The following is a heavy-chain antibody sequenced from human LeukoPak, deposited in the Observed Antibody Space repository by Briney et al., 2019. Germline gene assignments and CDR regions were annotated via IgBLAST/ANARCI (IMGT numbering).Heavy chain of an antibody. D-gene: IGHD3-3*01. J-gene: IGHJ4*02. CDR1: GFTFRTYA. V-gene: IGHV3-23*01. CDR3: ARAGYDFWSGYYTYFDY. Sequence: GGSLRLSCAASGFTFRTYAVMGVGQARGEGGEGGSAITGSGVAPYYADSVKRPFTLSTDNSKNTLHLQMNSLRAEDTGVYYCARAGYDFWSGYYTYFDYWGQGTLVTVSS. CDR2: ITGSGVAP.